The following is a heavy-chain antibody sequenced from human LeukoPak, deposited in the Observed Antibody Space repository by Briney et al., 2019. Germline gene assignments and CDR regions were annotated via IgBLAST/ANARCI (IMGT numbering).Heavy chain of an antibody. D-gene: IGHD2-2*01. CDR3: ARDKYQHPLFDP. CDR2: INPNSGGT. V-gene: IGHV1-2*06. CDR1: GYTFTGYY. J-gene: IGHJ5*02. Sequence: ASVKVSCKASGYTFTGYYMHWVRQAPGQGLEWMGRINPNSGGTNYAQKFQGRVTMTRETSISTAYMELSRLRSDDTAVYYCARDKYQHPLFDPWGQGTLVTVSS.